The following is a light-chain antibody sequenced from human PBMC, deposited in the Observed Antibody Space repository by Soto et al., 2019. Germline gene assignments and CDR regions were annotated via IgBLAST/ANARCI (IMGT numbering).Light chain of an antibody. CDR2: GNS. J-gene: IGLJ2*01. V-gene: IGLV1-40*01. Sequence: VLTQPPSVSGAPGQRVTISCTGSSSNIGAGYDVHWYQQLPGTAPKLLIYGNSNRPSGVPDRFSGSKSGTSASLAITGLQAEDEADYYCQSYDSSLVVFGGGTKVTVL. CDR3: QSYDSSLVV. CDR1: SSNIGAGYD.